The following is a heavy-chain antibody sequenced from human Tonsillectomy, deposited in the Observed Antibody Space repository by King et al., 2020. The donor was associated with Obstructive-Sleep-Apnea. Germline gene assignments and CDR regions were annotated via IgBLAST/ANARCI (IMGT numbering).Heavy chain of an antibody. CDR1: GYSISSGYY. J-gene: IGHJ6*02. V-gene: IGHV4-38-2*02. Sequence: VQLQESGPGLVKPSETLSLMCSVSGYSISSGYYWGWLRQPPGKGLEWIGSFYHSGSTHYNPSLKSRVSISVDTSKNKFSLKLSSVTAADTAVYYCAREAVVLAAIHRYNGMDVWGQGTTVTVSS. D-gene: IGHD2-15*01. CDR2: FYHSGST. CDR3: AREAVVLAAIHRYNGMDV.